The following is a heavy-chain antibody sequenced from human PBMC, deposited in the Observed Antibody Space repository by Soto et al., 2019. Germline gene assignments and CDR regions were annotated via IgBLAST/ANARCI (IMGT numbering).Heavy chain of an antibody. J-gene: IGHJ1*01. Sequence: PGGSLTLSCAASGFTFSSYGMHWVRQAPGKGLEWVAVIWYDVSNKYYADSVKGRFTISRDNSKNTLYLQMNSLRAEDTAVSYCARDADSSPDKPDRDLWGHGTLATVS. CDR2: IWYDVSNK. CDR1: GFTFSSYG. D-gene: IGHD6-13*01. CDR3: ARDADSSPDKPDRDL. V-gene: IGHV3-33*01.